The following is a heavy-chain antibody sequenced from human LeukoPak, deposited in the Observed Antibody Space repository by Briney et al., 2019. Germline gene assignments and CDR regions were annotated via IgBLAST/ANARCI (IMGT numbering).Heavy chain of an antibody. V-gene: IGHV3-9*01. CDR2: ISWNSGSI. J-gene: IGHJ4*02. CDR1: GFTFDDYA. CDR3: AKGSDSSGSPFDY. D-gene: IGHD3-22*01. Sequence: GGSLRLSCAASGFTFDDYAMHWVRQAPGKGLEWVSGISWNSGSIGYADSVKGRFTISRDNAKNSLYLQMNSLRAEDTALYYCAKGSDSSGSPFDYWGQGTLVTVSS.